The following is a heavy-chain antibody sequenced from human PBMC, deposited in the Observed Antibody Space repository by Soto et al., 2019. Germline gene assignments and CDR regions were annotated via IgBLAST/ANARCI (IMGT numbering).Heavy chain of an antibody. V-gene: IGHV3-49*03. J-gene: IGHJ6*02. Sequence: PGGSLRLSCTASGFTFGDYAMSWFRQAPGKGLEWVGFIRSKAYGGTTEYAASVKGRFTISRDDSKSIAYLQMNSLKTEDTAVYYCSLSVAHRDYYYYGMDVWGQGTTVTVS. CDR1: GFTFGDYA. CDR2: IRSKAYGGTT. CDR3: SLSVAHRDYYYYGMDV. D-gene: IGHD6-19*01.